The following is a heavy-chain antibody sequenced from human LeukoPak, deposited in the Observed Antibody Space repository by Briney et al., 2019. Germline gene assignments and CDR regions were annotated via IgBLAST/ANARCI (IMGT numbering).Heavy chain of an antibody. CDR2: INPNSGGT. J-gene: IGHJ4*02. V-gene: IGHV1-2*02. Sequence: ASVKVSCKASGYTFTGYYMHWLRQAPGQGLEWMGWINPNSGGTNYAQKFQGRVTMTRDTSISTAYMELSRLRSDDTAVYYCARDREMYSSSSGYWGQGTLVTVSS. D-gene: IGHD6-6*01. CDR1: GYTFTGYY. CDR3: ARDREMYSSSSGY.